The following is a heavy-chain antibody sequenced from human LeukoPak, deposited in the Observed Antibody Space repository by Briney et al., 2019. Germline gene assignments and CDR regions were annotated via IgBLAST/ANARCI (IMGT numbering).Heavy chain of an antibody. CDR1: GFTFSTYA. D-gene: IGHD6-19*01. CDR3: AKDLSVAGQDY. Sequence: GGSLRLSCAASGFTFSTYAMSWVRQAPGKGLEWVSVISGSGGSTYYADSVKGRFTISRDNSKNTLYLQMNSLRAEDTAVYYCAKDLSVAGQDYWGQGTLVTVSS. CDR2: ISGSGGST. J-gene: IGHJ4*02. V-gene: IGHV3-23*01.